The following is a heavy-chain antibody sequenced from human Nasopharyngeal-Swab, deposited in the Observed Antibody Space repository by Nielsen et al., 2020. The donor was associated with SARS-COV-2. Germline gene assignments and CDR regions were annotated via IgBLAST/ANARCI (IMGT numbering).Heavy chain of an antibody. CDR1: CFLFKHYA. CDR3: AKDRDSGDDSGEYYHYYGMDV. CDR2: ISGADDST. J-gene: IGHJ6*02. D-gene: IGHD5-12*01. V-gene: IGHV3-23*01. Sequence: GESLKTSCSASCFLFKHYAMNWVRQARGRRPEWVSAISGADDSTKYADSVKGRFTISRDNSKNTLDLQMNRLRAEDTAMYYCAKDRDSGDDSGEYYHYYGMDVWGQGTSVTVSS.